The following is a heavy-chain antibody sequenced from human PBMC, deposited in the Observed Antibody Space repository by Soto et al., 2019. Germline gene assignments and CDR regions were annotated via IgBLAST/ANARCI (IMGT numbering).Heavy chain of an antibody. Sequence: EVQLVESGGDLVQPGGSLRLSCAASGFTFSTYWMTWVRQAPGRGLEWVANIRKDASVIHYADSVEGRFTISRDNAKKSLYLQMSSLRAEDTAVYFCARVLSPADGNLFYEAFDIWGQGTVVTVSS. V-gene: IGHV3-7*01. CDR3: ARVLSPADGNLFYEAFDI. CDR1: GFTFSTYW. CDR2: IRKDASVI. J-gene: IGHJ3*02. D-gene: IGHD2-2*01.